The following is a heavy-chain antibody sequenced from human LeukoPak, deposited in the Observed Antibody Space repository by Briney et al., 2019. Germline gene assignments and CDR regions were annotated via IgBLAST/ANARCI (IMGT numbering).Heavy chain of an antibody. CDR2: IYYSGTT. J-gene: IGHJ5*02. CDR1: DDSITMYY. D-gene: IGHD2-15*01. V-gene: IGHV4-59*04. CDR3: ARHELSRVVVVGATRFDP. Sequence: SETLSLTCAVSDDSITMYYWTWIRQPPGKGLEWIGSIYYSGTTYYNPSLKSRVTMSVDTSKNQFSLKLSSVTAADTAVYYCARHELSRVVVVGATRFDPWGQGTLVTVSS.